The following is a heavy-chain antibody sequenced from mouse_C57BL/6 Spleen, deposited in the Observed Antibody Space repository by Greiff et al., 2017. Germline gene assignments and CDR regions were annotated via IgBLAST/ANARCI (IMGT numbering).Heavy chain of an antibody. CDR3: ARNPLWAY. V-gene: IGHV2-2*01. D-gene: IGHD6-1*01. Sequence: VKLMESGPGLVQPSQSLSITCTVSGFSLTSYGVHWVRQSPGKGLEWLGGIWSGGSTDYNAAFISRLSISKDNSKSQVFFKMNSLQADDTAIYYCARNPLWAYWGQGTLVTVSA. J-gene: IGHJ3*01. CDR2: IWSGGST. CDR1: GFSLTSYG.